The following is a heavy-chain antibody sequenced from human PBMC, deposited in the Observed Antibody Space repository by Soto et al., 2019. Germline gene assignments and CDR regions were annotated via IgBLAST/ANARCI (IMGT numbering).Heavy chain of an antibody. D-gene: IGHD2-21*01. J-gene: IGHJ2*01. CDR3: ARDQGIPYCGGDCYSDWYFDL. V-gene: IGHV1-3*01. CDR1: GYTFTNYA. Sequence: QVQLVQSGAEVKEPGASVKVSCRASGYTFTNYAIHCVRQAPGQRLEWMGWLNPANGNTKNPQKFQGRVTITRDTSASTDYMFLSSLRSEDTAVYYCARDQGIPYCGGDCYSDWYFDLWGRGTLVTVSS. CDR2: LNPANGNT.